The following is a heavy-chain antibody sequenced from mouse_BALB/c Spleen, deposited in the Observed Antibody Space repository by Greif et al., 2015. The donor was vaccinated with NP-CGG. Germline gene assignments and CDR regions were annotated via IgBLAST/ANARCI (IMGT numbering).Heavy chain of an antibody. CDR1: GFTFSSYA. V-gene: IGHV5-6-5*01. D-gene: IGHD2-4*01. J-gene: IGHJ4*01. Sequence: EVKLMESGGGLVKPGGSLKLSCAASGFTFSSYAMSWVRQTPEKRLEWVASTSSGGSTYYPDSVKGRFTISIDNARNILYLQMSSLRSEDTSMYYCAREGNFYYDYDGTPYYYAMDYWGQGTSVTVSS. CDR2: TSSGGST. CDR3: AREGNFYYDYDGTPYYYAMDY.